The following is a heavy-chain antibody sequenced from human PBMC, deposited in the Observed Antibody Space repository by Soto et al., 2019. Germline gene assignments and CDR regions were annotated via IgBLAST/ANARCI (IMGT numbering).Heavy chain of an antibody. J-gene: IGHJ6*03. CDR2: ISWNSGSI. CDR1: GFTFDDYA. CDR3: AKDAIYCSSTSCYPYYYYMDV. V-gene: IGHV3-9*01. D-gene: IGHD2-2*01. Sequence: EVQLVESGGGLVQPGRSLRLSCAASGFTFDDYAMHWVGQAPGKGLEWVSGISWNSGSIGYADSVKGRFTISRDNAKNSLYLQINSLRAEDTALYYCAKDAIYCSSTSCYPYYYYMDVWGKGTTVTVSS.